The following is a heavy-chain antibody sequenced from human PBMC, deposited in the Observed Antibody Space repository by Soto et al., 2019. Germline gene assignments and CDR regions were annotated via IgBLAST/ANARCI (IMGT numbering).Heavy chain of an antibody. CDR2: IDPSGGTT. J-gene: IGHJ4*02. CDR3: ARSAVAGL. Sequence: QVQLVQSGAEVKKPGASVKVSCKASGFTFINYYMHWVRQAPGQGLEWMGKIDPSGGTTTYAQNFHARLTMTRDTSTNTVYMELRSLRSEDTAVYYCARSAVAGLWGQGNLVTVSS. V-gene: IGHV1-46*03. D-gene: IGHD6-19*01. CDR1: GFTFINYY.